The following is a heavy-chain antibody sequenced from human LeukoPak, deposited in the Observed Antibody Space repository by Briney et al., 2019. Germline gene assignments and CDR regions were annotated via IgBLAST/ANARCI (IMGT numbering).Heavy chain of an antibody. J-gene: IGHJ4*02. V-gene: IGHV3-23*01. Sequence: PGGSLRLSCTASGFTFSSYAMSWVRQAPGKGLEWVSAISDNGGGTYYADSLKGRFTISRDNSKNTLYLRMNSLRAEDTAVYYCAKCSGGSCYNPFDYWGQGTLVTVSS. D-gene: IGHD2-15*01. CDR2: ISDNGGGT. CDR3: AKCSGGSCYNPFDY. CDR1: GFTFSSYA.